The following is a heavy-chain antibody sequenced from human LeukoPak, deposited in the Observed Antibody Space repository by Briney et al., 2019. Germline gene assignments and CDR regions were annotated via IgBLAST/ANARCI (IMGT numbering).Heavy chain of an antibody. Sequence: KPSETLSLTCTVSGGSISSYYWSWIRQPPGKGLEWSGYIYYSGSTNYNPSLKSRVTISVDTSKNQFSLKLSSVTAADTAVYYCARTYYDYVWGSYRSYYYYMDVWGKGTTVTVSS. D-gene: IGHD3-16*02. CDR1: GGSISSYY. J-gene: IGHJ6*03. CDR2: IYYSGST. V-gene: IGHV4-59*01. CDR3: ARTYYDYVWGSYRSYYYYMDV.